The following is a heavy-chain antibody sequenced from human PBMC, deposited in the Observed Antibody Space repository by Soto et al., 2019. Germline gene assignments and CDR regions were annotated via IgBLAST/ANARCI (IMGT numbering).Heavy chain of an antibody. CDR1: GGTFSSYA. CDR3: ARDLNYYDSSGYYH. D-gene: IGHD3-22*01. V-gene: IGHV1-69*13. J-gene: IGHJ5*02. CDR2: IIPIFGTA. Sequence: ASVKVSCKASGGTFSSYAISWVRQAPGQGLEWMGGIIPIFGTANYAQKFQGRVTITADESTSTAYMELRSLRSEDTAVYYCARDLNYYDSSGYYHWGQGTLVTVSS.